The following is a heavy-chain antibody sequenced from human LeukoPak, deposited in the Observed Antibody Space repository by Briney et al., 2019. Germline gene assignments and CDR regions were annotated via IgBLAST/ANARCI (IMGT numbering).Heavy chain of an antibody. V-gene: IGHV4-59*01. CDR3: ARKRGITIFNDAFDI. J-gene: IGHJ3*02. CDR2: IYYSGST. CDR1: GGSISSYY. D-gene: IGHD3-9*01. Sequence: PSETLSLTCTVSGGSISSYYWSWIRQPPGKGLEWIGYIYYSGSTNYNPSLKSRVTISVDTSKNQFSLKLSSVTAADTAVYYCARKRGITIFNDAFDIWGQGTMVTVSS.